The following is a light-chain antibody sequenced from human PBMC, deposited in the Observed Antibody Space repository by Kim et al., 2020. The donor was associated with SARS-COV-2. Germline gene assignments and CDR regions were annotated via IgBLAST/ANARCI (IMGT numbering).Light chain of an antibody. J-gene: IGKJ5*01. V-gene: IGKV1-33*01. CDR3: QQYHIFTLT. CDR2: GAS. CDR1: QYITKY. Sequence: DIQMTQSPSSLSASIGDRVSITCQASQYITKYLNWYQQKPGQAPKLLISGASILGAGVPSRFTGSGSETDFTLTITSLQPEDIATYYCQQYHIFTLTFGQGTRLEIK.